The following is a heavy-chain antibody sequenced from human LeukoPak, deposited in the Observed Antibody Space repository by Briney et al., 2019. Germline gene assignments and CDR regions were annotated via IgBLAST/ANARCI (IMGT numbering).Heavy chain of an antibody. Sequence: SETLSLTCVVYSGSFSGYYWSWIRQSPGKGLEWIGEINHSGSTNYNPSLKSRVTISVDTSKNQFSLKLSSVTAADTAVYYCARGLRFLEWLFSPADAFDIWGQGTMVTVSS. D-gene: IGHD3-3*01. CDR3: ARGLRFLEWLFSPADAFDI. J-gene: IGHJ3*02. V-gene: IGHV4-34*01. CDR2: INHSGST. CDR1: SGSFSGYY.